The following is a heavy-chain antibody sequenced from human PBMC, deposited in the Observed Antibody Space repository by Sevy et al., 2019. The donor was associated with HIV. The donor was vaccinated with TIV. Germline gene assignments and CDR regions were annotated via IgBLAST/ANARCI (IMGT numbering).Heavy chain of an antibody. V-gene: IGHV3-7*01. CDR3: ARVIAAAGGRIYYYYGMDV. Sequence: GGSLRLSCAASGFTFSSYWMSWFGQAPGKGLEWVANIKQDGSGKYYLDSVKGRLTISRDNAKNSLYLQMNSLRAEDTAVYYCARVIAAAGGRIYYYYGMDVWGQGTTVTVSS. CDR1: GFTFSSYW. CDR2: IKQDGSGK. J-gene: IGHJ6*02. D-gene: IGHD6-13*01.